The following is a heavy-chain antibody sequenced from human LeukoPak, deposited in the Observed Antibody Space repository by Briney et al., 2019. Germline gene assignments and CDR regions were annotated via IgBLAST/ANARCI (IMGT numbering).Heavy chain of an antibody. J-gene: IGHJ4*02. Sequence: GGSLRLSCAASGFTFNNYAMYWVRQAPGKGLEWVSGVFGSGGSAHYADSVKGRFTISRDNSKNTVYLEINSLRAEDTVIYYCGKTTTGYSSGRYPGWPVDYWGQGTLVTVSS. D-gene: IGHD6-19*01. CDR2: VFGSGGSA. V-gene: IGHV3-23*01. CDR1: GFTFNNYA. CDR3: GKTTTGYSSGRYPGWPVDY.